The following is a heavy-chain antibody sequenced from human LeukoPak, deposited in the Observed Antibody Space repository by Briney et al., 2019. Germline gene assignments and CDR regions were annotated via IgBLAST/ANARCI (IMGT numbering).Heavy chain of an antibody. Sequence: PSETLSLTCTVSGGSIGRSSYYWSWIRQPPGKGLEWIGSVYYSGSTNYNSSLKSRVSISVDTSKDQFSLKLSSVTAEDTDIYYCARVAAKTVDYLGQGTLVTVSS. V-gene: IGHV4-39*07. J-gene: IGHJ4*02. CDR1: GGSIGRSSYY. CDR3: ARVAAKTVDY. CDR2: VYYSGST.